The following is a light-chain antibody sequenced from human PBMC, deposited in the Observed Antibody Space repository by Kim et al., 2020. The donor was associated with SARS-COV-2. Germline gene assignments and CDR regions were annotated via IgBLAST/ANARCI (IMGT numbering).Light chain of an antibody. CDR3: QQYNGWPRT. CDR1: ESVSSN. J-gene: IGKJ1*01. V-gene: IGKV3-15*01. Sequence: VSPGERATLSCRASESVSSNLAWYQQKPGQVPRLLIFGASTRATDMPARFSASGSGTDFTLTISSLQSEDFAVYYCQQYNGWPRTFGQGTKVDIK. CDR2: GAS.